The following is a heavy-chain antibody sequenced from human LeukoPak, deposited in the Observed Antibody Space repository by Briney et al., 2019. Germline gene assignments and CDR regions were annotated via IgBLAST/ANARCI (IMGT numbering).Heavy chain of an antibody. Sequence: SETLSLTCTVSGGSLSSSSYYWGWIRQPPGKGLEWIGSIYYSGYTYYNPSLESRVTISVDTSKNQFSLKLSSVTAADTAVYYCARVGGYCSGGSCRRDYYYYYYMDVWGKGTTVTVSS. D-gene: IGHD2-15*01. V-gene: IGHV4-39*07. CDR2: IYYSGYT. CDR3: ARVGGYCSGGSCRRDYYYYYYMDV. J-gene: IGHJ6*03. CDR1: GGSLSSSSYY.